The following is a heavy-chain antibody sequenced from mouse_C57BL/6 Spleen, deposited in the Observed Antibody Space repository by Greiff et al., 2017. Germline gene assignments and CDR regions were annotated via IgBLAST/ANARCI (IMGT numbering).Heavy chain of an antibody. CDR3: ARSYDNYVSDYYAMDY. CDR1: GYTFTSYW. D-gene: IGHD2-1*01. J-gene: IGHJ4*01. V-gene: IGHV1-53*01. CDR2: INPSNGGT. Sequence: QVQLQQPGTELVKPGASVKLSCKASGYTFTSYWMHWVKQRPGQGLEWIGNINPSNGGTNYNEKFKSKATLTVDKSSSTAYMQLSSLTSEDSAIYYCARSYDNYVSDYYAMDYWGQGTSVTVSS.